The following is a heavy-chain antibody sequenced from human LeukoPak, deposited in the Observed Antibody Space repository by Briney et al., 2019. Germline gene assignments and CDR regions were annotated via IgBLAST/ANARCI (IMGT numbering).Heavy chain of an antibody. CDR2: ISSSSSYI. CDR1: GFTFSSYS. J-gene: IGHJ1*01. V-gene: IGHV3-21*04. CDR3: AKDDDWGRYKH. Sequence: AGGSLRLSCAASGFTFSSYSMNWVRQAPGKGLEWVSSISSSSSYIYYADSVKGRFTISRDNSKNTQSLQMNSLRAEDTAVYYCAKDDDWGRYKHWGQGTLVTVSS. D-gene: IGHD3-16*01.